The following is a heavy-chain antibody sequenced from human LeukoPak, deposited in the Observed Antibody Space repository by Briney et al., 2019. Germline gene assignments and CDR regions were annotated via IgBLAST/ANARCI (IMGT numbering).Heavy chain of an antibody. V-gene: IGHV3-15*01. CDR3: TTDPGITIFGGVNYYMDV. CDR2: IKSKTDGGTT. CDR1: GFTFSSYG. Sequence: GGSLRLSCAASGFTFSSYGMTWVRQAPGKGLEGVGRIKSKTDGGTTDYAAPVKGRFTISRDDSKNTLYLQMNSLKTEVTVVYYCTTDPGITIFGGVNYYMDVWGKGTTVTVSS. J-gene: IGHJ6*03. D-gene: IGHD3-3*01.